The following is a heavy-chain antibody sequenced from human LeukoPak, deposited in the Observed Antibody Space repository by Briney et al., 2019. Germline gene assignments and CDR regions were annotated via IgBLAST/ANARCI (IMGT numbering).Heavy chain of an antibody. J-gene: IGHJ5*02. CDR1: GGSISSGGYY. V-gene: IGHV4-61*08. CDR3: ARAGIAAAGTNWFDP. D-gene: IGHD6-13*01. Sequence: SETLSLTCTVSGGSISSGGYYWSWLRQHPGTGLEWIGYIYYSGSTNYNPSLKSRVTISVDTSKNQFSLKLSSVTAADTAVYYCARAGIAAAGTNWFDPWGQGTLVTVSS. CDR2: IYYSGST.